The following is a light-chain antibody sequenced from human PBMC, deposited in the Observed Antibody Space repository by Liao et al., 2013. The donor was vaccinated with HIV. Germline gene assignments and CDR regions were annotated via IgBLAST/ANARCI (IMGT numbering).Light chain of an antibody. CDR3: QVWDRSSGHRV. CDR1: NIRTKS. V-gene: IGLV3-21*04. Sequence: SYELTQPPSVSVAPGKTARISCGGNNIRTKSVHWYQQMPGQAPALVIYYDDDRPSGIPERFSGSNSGHTATLNISRVEAGDEADYYCQVWDRSSGHRVFGGGTKLTVL. J-gene: IGLJ3*02. CDR2: YDD.